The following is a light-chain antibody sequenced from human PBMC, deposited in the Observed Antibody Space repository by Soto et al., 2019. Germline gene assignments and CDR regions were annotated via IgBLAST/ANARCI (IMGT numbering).Light chain of an antibody. V-gene: IGKV1-5*03. CDR2: KAS. CDR1: QSIGIW. Sequence: IQMTQSPSTLSASVGDRVAITCRASQSIGIWLAWYQKKPGKAPRFLIYKASTLQTGVPSRFSGRGSGTEFTLSISSLQPDDFATYYCQQYNDYSCTFGQGTKVEIK. J-gene: IGKJ1*01. CDR3: QQYNDYSCT.